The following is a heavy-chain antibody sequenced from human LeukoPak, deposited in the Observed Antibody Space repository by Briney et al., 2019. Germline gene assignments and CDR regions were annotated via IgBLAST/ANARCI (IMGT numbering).Heavy chain of an antibody. CDR1: GFTFDDYA. D-gene: IGHD6-19*01. V-gene: IGHV3-9*01. CDR2: ISWDSQTR. J-gene: IGHJ4*02. CDR3: AKDTEQWLVHVYS. Sequence: GRSLRLSCVGSGFTFDDYALHWVRQAPGKGLEWVAGISWDSQTRDYAYSGRGRFTISGDNAKNSLYLQMESLTTDDTAFYYCAKDTEQWLVHVYSWGQGTRVTVSS.